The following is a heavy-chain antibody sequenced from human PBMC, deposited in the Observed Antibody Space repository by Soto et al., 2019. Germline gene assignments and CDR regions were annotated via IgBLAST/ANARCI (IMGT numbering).Heavy chain of an antibody. CDR3: AKAPRLELRGVDS. CDR2: ISANGAAT. CDR1: GSTVRTYA. Sequence: EAQLLQSGGGLVQPGGSLRLSCAASGSTVRTYAMTWVRQAPGKGLEWVSTISANGAATYYADSVRGRFTISRDNSKDTLYLQMDGLRADDTAVYYCAKAPRLELRGVDSWGQGTLVTVSS. V-gene: IGHV3-23*01. D-gene: IGHD1-7*01. J-gene: IGHJ4*02.